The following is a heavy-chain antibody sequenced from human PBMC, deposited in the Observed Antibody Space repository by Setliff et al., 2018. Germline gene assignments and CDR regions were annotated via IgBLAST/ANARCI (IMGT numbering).Heavy chain of an antibody. CDR2: IRQDGTNK. J-gene: IGHJ5*02. CDR1: GFTISNYW. CDR3: AREVWTIYDKSWSGYTDL. V-gene: IGHV3-7*03. D-gene: IGHD3-3*01. Sequence: GGSLRLSCVASGFTISNYWMAWVRQAPGKGLEWVADIRQDGTNKYYMDSVEGRFTISRDNSKNSVYLQMNSLRAKDTALYHCAREVWTIYDKSWSGYTDLWGQGTQVTVSS.